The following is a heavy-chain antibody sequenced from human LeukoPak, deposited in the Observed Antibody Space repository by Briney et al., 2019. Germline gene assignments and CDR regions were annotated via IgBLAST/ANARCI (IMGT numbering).Heavy chain of an antibody. CDR1: GYTFTSYG. CDR2: ISAYNGNT. V-gene: IGHV1-18*01. D-gene: IGHD2/OR15-2a*01. CDR3: ARGGSMSLGYFDY. Sequence: GASVKVSCKASGYTFTSYGISWVRQAPGQGLEWMGWISAYNGNTNYAQKLQGRVTITADESTSTAYMELSSLRSEDTAVYYCARGGSMSLGYFDYWGQGTLVTVSS. J-gene: IGHJ4*02.